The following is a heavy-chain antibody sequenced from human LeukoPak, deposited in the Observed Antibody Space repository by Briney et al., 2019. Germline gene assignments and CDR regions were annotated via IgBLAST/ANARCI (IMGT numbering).Heavy chain of an antibody. V-gene: IGHV4-30-4*01. D-gene: IGHD3-10*01. CDR2: IYYNGNA. CDR1: GGSISSGDYY. Sequence: SETLSLPCSVSGGSISSGDYYWSWIRQPPGKGLEWIGYIYYNGNAHYNPSLQSRTTISVDTSRNQFSLRVTSVTAADTAVYYCARKYYYGSGSLDYWGQGTLVTVSP. J-gene: IGHJ4*02. CDR3: ARKYYYGSGSLDY.